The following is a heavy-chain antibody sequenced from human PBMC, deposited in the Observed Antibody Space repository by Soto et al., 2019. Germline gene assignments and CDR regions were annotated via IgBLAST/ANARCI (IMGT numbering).Heavy chain of an antibody. V-gene: IGHV3-74*01. Sequence: GGSLRLSCAASGFTFSSYWMHWVRQAPGKWLVWVSRINSDGSSTSYADSVKGRFTISRDNAKNTLYLQMNSLRAEGTAVYYCARDRGYCSSTSCYGMDVWGQGXTVTVYS. CDR3: ARDRGYCSSTSCYGMDV. J-gene: IGHJ6*02. CDR2: INSDGSST. CDR1: GFTFSSYW. D-gene: IGHD2-2*03.